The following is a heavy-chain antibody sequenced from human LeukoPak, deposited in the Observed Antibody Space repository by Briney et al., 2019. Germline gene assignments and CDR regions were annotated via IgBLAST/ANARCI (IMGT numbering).Heavy chain of an antibody. V-gene: IGHV4-31*03. CDR2: IYYSGST. J-gene: IGHJ6*04. CDR1: GGSISSGGYY. Sequence: TLSLTCTVSGGSISSGGYYWSWIRQYPGKGLEWIGYIYYSGSTYYNPSLKSRVTISVDTSKNQFSLKLSSVTAADTAVYYCARGGYYFYYGMDVWGKGTTVTVSS. CDR3: ARGGYYFYYGMDV.